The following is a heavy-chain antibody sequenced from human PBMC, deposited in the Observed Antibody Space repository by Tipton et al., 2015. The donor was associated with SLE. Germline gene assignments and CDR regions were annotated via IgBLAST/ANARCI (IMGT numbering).Heavy chain of an antibody. J-gene: IGHJ4*02. CDR3: ASGELVPNY. D-gene: IGHD6-13*01. V-gene: IGHV4-59*04. Sequence: TLSLTCTVSGGSISSYYWSWIRQPPGKGLEWIGYIYYSGSTYYNPSLKSRVTISVDTSKNQFSLKLSSVTAADTAVYYCASGELVPNYWGQGTLVTVSS. CDR1: GGSISSYY. CDR2: IYYSGST.